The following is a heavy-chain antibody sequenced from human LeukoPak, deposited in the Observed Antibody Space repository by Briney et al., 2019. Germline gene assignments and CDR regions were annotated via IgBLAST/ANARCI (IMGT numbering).Heavy chain of an antibody. J-gene: IGHJ4*02. D-gene: IGHD3-10*02. CDR3: ARRRVLMFNSIDY. Sequence: GSLRLSCVASGFTFSTSTMNWVRQSPGKGLEWIGEINHSGSTNYNPSLESRVTISVDTSKKQFLLKLTSVTAADTAVYFCARRRVLMFNSIDYWGQGTLVTASS. CDR1: GFTFSTST. V-gene: IGHV4-34*01. CDR2: INHSGST.